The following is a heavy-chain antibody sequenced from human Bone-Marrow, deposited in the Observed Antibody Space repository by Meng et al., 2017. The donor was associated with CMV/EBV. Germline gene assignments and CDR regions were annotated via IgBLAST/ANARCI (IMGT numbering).Heavy chain of an antibody. V-gene: IGHV4-39*07. CDR1: VGSISSSIYY. CDR2: IYYSGST. D-gene: IGHD6-13*01. Sequence: RRLQCLDPRLVKPSETLSLTCTVSVGSISSSIYYWGWIRQPPGKGLEWIGSIYYSGSTYYNPSLKSRVPISVDTSKNQFSLKLSSVTAADTAVYYCARVKKGMAMFDYWGQGTLVTVSS. CDR3: ARVKKGMAMFDY. J-gene: IGHJ4*02.